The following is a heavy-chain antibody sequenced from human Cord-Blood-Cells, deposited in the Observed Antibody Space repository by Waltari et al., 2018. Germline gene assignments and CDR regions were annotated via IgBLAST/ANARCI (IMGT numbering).Heavy chain of an antibody. V-gene: IGHV1-69*09. Sequence: QVQLVQSGAEVKKPGSSVKVSCKASGGTFSSYAISWVRQAPGQGLEWMGRIIPILGIANYAQKVQGRVTITADKSTSTAYMELSSLRSEDTAVYYCAGLTVDPGNYWGQGTLVTVSS. CDR1: GGTFSSYA. CDR2: IIPILGIA. D-gene: IGHD6-13*01. CDR3: AGLTVDPGNY. J-gene: IGHJ4*02.